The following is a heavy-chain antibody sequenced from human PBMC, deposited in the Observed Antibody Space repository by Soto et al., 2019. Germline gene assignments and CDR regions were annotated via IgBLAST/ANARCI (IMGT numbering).Heavy chain of an antibody. J-gene: IGHJ4*02. CDR3: ARAQYYYDSSGYYYEAYYFDY. CDR2: INPNSGGT. D-gene: IGHD3-22*01. Sequence: ASVKVSCKASGYTFTGYYMHWVRQAPGQGLKWMGWINPNSGGTNYAQKFQGWVTMTRDTSISTAYMELSRLRSDDTAVYYCARAQYYYDSSGYYYEAYYFDYWGQGTLVTVSS. CDR1: GYTFTGYY. V-gene: IGHV1-2*04.